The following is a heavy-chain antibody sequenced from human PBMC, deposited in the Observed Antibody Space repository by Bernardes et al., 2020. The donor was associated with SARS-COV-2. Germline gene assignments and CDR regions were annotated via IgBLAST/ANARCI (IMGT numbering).Heavy chain of an antibody. D-gene: IGHD1-26*01. Sequence: GGSLRLSCAASEFTFSNYGMFWVRQTPGKGLEWVSAISASGGETFYADSVRGRFTISRDNSKSTLYLQMNSLRAEDTAVYYCAKRRVIGNWYFDLWGRGTLVTVSS. CDR3: AKRRVIGNWYFDL. CDR2: ISASGGET. CDR1: EFTFSNYG. J-gene: IGHJ2*01. V-gene: IGHV3-23*01.